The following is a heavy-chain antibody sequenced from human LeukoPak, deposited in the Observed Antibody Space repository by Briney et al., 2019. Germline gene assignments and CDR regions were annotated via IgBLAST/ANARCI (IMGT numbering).Heavy chain of an antibody. J-gene: IGHJ3*02. CDR3: ARSYCSSSCYAVGAFDI. V-gene: IGHV4-39*01. CDR1: GGSISSSTHY. CDR2: IHYSGST. Sequence: PSETLSLTCTVSGGSISSSTHYWGWLRQPPGKGLEWLGSIHYSGSTYYNTSLKSRVTISVDMSKKQFSLKLSSVTAADTAVYYCARSYCSSSCYAVGAFDIWGQGTVVTVSS. D-gene: IGHD2-2*01.